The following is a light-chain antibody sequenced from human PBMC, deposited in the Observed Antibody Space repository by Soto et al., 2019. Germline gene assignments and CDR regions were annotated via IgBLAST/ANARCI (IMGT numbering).Light chain of an antibody. Sequence: EIVLTQSPATLSLSPGERATLSCRASQRISGYLAWYQQKPGQAPRLLIYDASNKATCIPFRFSCSGSGADYTLTISRLEPEDFAVYYCQQRSNWPWTFGQGTKV. V-gene: IGKV3-11*01. CDR1: QRISGY. CDR3: QQRSNWPWT. J-gene: IGKJ1*01. CDR2: DAS.